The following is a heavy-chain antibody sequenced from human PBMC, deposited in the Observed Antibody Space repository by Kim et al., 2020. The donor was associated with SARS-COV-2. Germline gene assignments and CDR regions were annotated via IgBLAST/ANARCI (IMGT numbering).Heavy chain of an antibody. Sequence: GGSLRLSCAASGFTFSNAWMSWVRQAPGKGLEWVGRIKSKTDGGTTDYAAPVKGRFTISRDDSKNTLYLQMNSLKTEDTAVYYCTTYGEYDYVWGSYRPYFDYWGQGTLVTVSS. CDR3: TTYGEYDYVWGSYRPYFDY. D-gene: IGHD3-16*02. CDR1: GFTFSNAW. V-gene: IGHV3-15*01. J-gene: IGHJ4*02. CDR2: IKSKTDGGTT.